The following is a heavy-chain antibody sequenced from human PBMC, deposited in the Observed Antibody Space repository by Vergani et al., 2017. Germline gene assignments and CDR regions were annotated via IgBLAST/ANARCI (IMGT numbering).Heavy chain of an antibody. CDR3: AKDLGTSSGGGWFDP. CDR1: GFTSAGYA. D-gene: IGHD6-6*01. V-gene: IGHV3-9*02. CDR2: ISWNSNSI. J-gene: IGHJ5*02. Sequence: EVQLEESGGGLVLPGRSLRLSCVASGFTSAGYAMHWVRQAPGKGLEWVSGISWNSNSIGYAVSVKGRFPISRDNAKNSLYLQMNSLRAEDTALYYCAKDLGTSSGGGWFDPWGQGTLVTVSS.